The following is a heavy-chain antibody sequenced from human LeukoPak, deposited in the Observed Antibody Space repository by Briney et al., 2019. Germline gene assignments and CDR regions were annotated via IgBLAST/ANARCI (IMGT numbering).Heavy chain of an antibody. J-gene: IGHJ6*03. D-gene: IGHD3-10*01. CDR1: GGSISSSSYY. CDR2: IYYSGST. Sequence: SETLSLTCTVSGGSISSSSYYWGWIRQPLGKGLEWIGSIYYSGSTYYNPSLKSRVTISVDTSKNQFSLKLSSVTAADTAVYYCARELGELLWFGEPDYYYYMDVWGKGTTVTISS. V-gene: IGHV4-39*02. CDR3: ARELGELLWFGEPDYYYYMDV.